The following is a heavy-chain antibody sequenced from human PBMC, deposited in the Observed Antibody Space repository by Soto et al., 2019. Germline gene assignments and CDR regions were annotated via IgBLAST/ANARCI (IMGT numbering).Heavy chain of an antibody. CDR2: INHSGST. V-gene: IGHV4-34*01. CDR1: GGSFSGYY. J-gene: IGHJ3*02. D-gene: IGHD4-17*01. CDR3: ARDSYGDYVFAFDI. Sequence: SETLSLTCAVYGGSFSGYYWSWIRQPPGKGLEWIGEINHSGSTNYNPSLKSRVTISADTSKNQFSLKLSSVTAADTAVYYCARDSYGDYVFAFDIWGQGTMVTVSS.